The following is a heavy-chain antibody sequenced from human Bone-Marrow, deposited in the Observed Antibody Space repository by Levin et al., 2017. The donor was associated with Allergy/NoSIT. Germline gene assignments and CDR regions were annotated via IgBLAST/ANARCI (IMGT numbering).Heavy chain of an antibody. V-gene: IGHV3-48*01. J-gene: IGHJ5*02. Sequence: GESLKISCAASGFTFSSYSMNWVRQAPGKGLEWVSYISSGSSSIYYVDSVKGRFTISRDNANNSLYLQMNSLRAEDTAVYYCARGYGSGRTGFDPWGQGTLVTVSS. CDR3: ARGYGSGRTGFDP. CDR2: ISSGSSSI. D-gene: IGHD3-10*01. CDR1: GFTFSSYS.